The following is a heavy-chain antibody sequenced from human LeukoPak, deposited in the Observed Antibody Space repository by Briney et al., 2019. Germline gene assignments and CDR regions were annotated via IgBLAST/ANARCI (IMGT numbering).Heavy chain of an antibody. Sequence: SETLSLTCTVSGGSISSGDYYWSWIRQPPGKGLEWIAYMYHSGTTYYNPSLKSRVTISADRSKNQFSLKLSSVTAADTAVYYCARAALVGSSTSGYFDYWGQGTLVTVSS. J-gene: IGHJ4*02. D-gene: IGHD2-2*01. CDR1: GGSISSGDYY. CDR3: ARAALVGSSTSGYFDY. V-gene: IGHV4-30-2*01. CDR2: MYHSGTT.